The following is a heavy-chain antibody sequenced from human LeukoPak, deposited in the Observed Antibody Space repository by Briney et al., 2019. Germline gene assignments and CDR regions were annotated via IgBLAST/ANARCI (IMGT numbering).Heavy chain of an antibody. CDR3: ARGGELLQNYFDY. V-gene: IGHV3-30-3*01. J-gene: IGHJ4*02. D-gene: IGHD1-26*01. CDR1: GFTFSSYA. CDR2: ISYDGSNK. Sequence: GGSLRLSCAASGFTFSSYAMHWVRQAPGKGLEWVAVISYDGSNKYYADSVKGRFTISRDNSNNTLYLQMNSLRAEDTAVYYCARGGELLQNYFDYWGQGTLVTVSS.